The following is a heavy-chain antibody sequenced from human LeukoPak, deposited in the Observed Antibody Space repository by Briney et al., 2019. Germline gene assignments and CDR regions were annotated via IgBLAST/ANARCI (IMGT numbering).Heavy chain of an antibody. CDR1: GGTFSSYA. Sequence: ASVEVSCKASGGTFSSYAISWVRQAPGQGLEWMGGIIPIFGTANYAQKFQGRVTITTDESTSTAYMELSSLRSEDTAVYYCARTQPYYYDSSGYYYGAFDIWGQGTMVTVSS. CDR3: ARTQPYYYDSSGYYYGAFDI. J-gene: IGHJ3*02. V-gene: IGHV1-69*05. CDR2: IIPIFGTA. D-gene: IGHD3-22*01.